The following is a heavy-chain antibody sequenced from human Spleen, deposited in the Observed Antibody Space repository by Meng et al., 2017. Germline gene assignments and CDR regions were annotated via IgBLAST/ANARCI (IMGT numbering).Heavy chain of an antibody. D-gene: IGHD6-13*01. V-gene: IGHV4-34*01. CDR3: ARDEDISAAGKLFGDY. CDR1: GGSFSGYS. CDR2: VNHSGGT. J-gene: IGHJ4*02. Sequence: SETLSLTCAVYGGSFSGYSWSWIRQPPGKGLEWIGEVNHSGGTNYNPSLRSRVTISVDTSKNQFSLKLSSVTAADTAMYYCARDEDISAAGKLFGDYWGQGTLVTVSS.